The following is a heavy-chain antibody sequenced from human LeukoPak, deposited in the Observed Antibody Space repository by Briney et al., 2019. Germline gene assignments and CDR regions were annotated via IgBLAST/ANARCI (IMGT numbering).Heavy chain of an antibody. V-gene: IGHV4-59*08. CDR3: AGHHPRNTVDF. D-gene: IGHD2/OR15-2a*01. CDR2: ISDIGSI. Sequence: SETLTLTCTVSGGSISSYYWSWIRQPPGKGLEWIAYISDIGSINYNPSLKSRVTISLETSKNQFSLKLSSVTAADTTVYYCAGHHPRNTVDFWGQGTLVTVSS. J-gene: IGHJ4*02. CDR1: GGSISSYY.